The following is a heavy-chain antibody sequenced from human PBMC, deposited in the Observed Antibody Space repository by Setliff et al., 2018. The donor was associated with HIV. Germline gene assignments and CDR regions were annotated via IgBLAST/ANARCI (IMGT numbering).Heavy chain of an antibody. J-gene: IGHJ3*02. D-gene: IGHD2-21*01. CDR3: ARHSIAVVIGVPERDYAFDI. CDR2: VYYTWNT. Sequence: SETLSLTCTVSGGSISRRDYCWGWIRQPPGKGLEWIGSVYYTWNTYYNPSLKSRVTVSVYTSKNQFSLKLSSVTAADTAVYHCARHSIAVVIGVPERDYAFDIWGHGTTVTVSS. CDR1: GGSISRRDYC. V-gene: IGHV4-39*01.